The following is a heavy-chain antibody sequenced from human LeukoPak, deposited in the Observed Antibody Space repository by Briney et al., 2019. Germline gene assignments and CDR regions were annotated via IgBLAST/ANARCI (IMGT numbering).Heavy chain of an antibody. CDR3: ARHYYDSSASDY. Sequence: VASVKVSCKASGYTFTGYYMHLVRQAPGQGLEWMGWINPNSGGTNYAQKFQGRVTMTRDTSISTAYMELSRLRSDDTAVYYCARHYYDSSASDYWGQGTLVTVSS. V-gene: IGHV1-2*02. CDR1: GYTFTGYY. D-gene: IGHD3-22*01. CDR2: INPNSGGT. J-gene: IGHJ4*02.